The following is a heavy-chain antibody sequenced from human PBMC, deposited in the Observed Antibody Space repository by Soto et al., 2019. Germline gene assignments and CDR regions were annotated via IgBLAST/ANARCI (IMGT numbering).Heavy chain of an antibody. CDR3: ARTPDYGDFAEY. CDR1: GFTFSSYA. CDR2: ISYDGSSR. Sequence: QVQLVESGGGVVQPGRSLRLSCAASGFTFSSYAMHWVRQAPGKGLEWVAIISYDGSSRYYADSVKGRFTISRDNSKNTLYRQMNSLRAEDTAVYYCARTPDYGDFAEYWGQGTLVTVSS. J-gene: IGHJ4*02. D-gene: IGHD4-17*01. V-gene: IGHV3-30-3*01.